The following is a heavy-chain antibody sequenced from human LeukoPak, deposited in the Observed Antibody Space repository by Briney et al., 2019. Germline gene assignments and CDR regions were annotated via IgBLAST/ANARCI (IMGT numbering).Heavy chain of an antibody. CDR3: ARAESYSSSWYQGWFDP. V-gene: IGHV4-39*07. Sequence: SETLSLTCTVSGGSISSSSYYWGWIRQPPGKGLEWIGSIYYSGSTYYNPSLKSRVTISVDTSKNQFSLKLSSVTAADTAVYYCARAESYSSSWYQGWFDPWGQGTLVAVSS. J-gene: IGHJ5*02. D-gene: IGHD6-13*01. CDR2: IYYSGST. CDR1: GGSISSSSYY.